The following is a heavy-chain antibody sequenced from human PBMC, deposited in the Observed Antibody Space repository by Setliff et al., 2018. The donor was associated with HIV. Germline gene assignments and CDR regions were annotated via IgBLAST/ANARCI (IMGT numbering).Heavy chain of an antibody. CDR1: GYYFTNYW. V-gene: IGHV5-51*01. CDR2: IYPGDSDT. Sequence: PGESLKISCKGSGYYFTNYWIGWVRQMPGKGLEWMGIIYPGDSDTRYSPSFQGQVTISADKSISTAYLQWSSLKASDTAMYYCARPRGNDYAGSGFDNWGQGTLVTVSS. D-gene: IGHD2-2*01. CDR3: ARPRGNDYAGSGFDN. J-gene: IGHJ4*02.